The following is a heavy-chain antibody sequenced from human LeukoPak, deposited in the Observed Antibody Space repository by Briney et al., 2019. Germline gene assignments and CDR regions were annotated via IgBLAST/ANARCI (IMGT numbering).Heavy chain of an antibody. D-gene: IGHD6-19*01. CDR2: ITSGSTYI. CDR1: GFTFSSYS. V-gene: IGHV3-21*05. J-gene: IGHJ4*02. CDR3: ARGSGWLDY. Sequence: GGSLRLSCAASGFTFSSYSMNWVRQAPGKGLEWVSYITSGSTYIYYADSVKGRFTISRDTAKNSLYLQMNTLSVEDTAVYYCARGSGWLDYWGQGTLVTVSS.